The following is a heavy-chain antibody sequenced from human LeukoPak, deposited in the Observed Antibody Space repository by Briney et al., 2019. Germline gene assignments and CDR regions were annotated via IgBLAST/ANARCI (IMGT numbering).Heavy chain of an antibody. CDR3: ARTGPPYYDILTGYHYYYYYMDV. CDR1: GYTFTSYD. Sequence: ASVKVSCKASGYTFTSYDINWVRQATGQGLEWMGWMNPNSGNTGYAQKFQGRVTITRNTSISTAYMELSSLRSEDTAVYYCARTGPPYYDILTGYHYYYYYMDVWGKGTTVTVSS. D-gene: IGHD3-9*01. CDR2: MNPNSGNT. V-gene: IGHV1-8*03. J-gene: IGHJ6*03.